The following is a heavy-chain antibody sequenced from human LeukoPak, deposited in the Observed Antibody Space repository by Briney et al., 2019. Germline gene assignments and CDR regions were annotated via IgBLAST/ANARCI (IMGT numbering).Heavy chain of an antibody. V-gene: IGHV3-7*01. CDR3: AELGITMIGGV. CDR2: IKGDGRDK. J-gene: IGHJ6*04. CDR1: GFTFSNFW. Sequence: GGSLRLSCAVSGFTFSNFWMSWVRQAPGKGLEWVAHIKGDGRDKYYVASVKGRFTIPRDNAKNSLYLQMNSLRAEDTAVYYCAELGITMIGGVWGKGTTVTISS. D-gene: IGHD3-10*02.